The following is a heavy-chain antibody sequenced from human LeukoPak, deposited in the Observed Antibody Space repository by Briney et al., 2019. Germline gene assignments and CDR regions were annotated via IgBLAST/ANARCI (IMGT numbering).Heavy chain of an antibody. J-gene: IGHJ4*02. CDR2: INAGNGNT. Sequence: ASVKVSCKASGYTFTSYAMHWVRQAPGQRLEWMGWINAGNGNTKYSQKFQGRVTITRDTSASTAYMGLSSLRSEDTAVYYCARVRAVAAEFDYWGQGTLVTVSS. D-gene: IGHD6-19*01. CDR3: ARVRAVAAEFDY. V-gene: IGHV1-3*01. CDR1: GYTFTSYA.